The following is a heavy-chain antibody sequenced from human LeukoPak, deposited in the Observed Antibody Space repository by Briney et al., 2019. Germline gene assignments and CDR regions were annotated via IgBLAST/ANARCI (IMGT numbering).Heavy chain of an antibody. Sequence: SETLSLTCTVSGGSISSSSYYWGWIRQPPGKGLEWIGSIYYSGSTYYNPSLKSRVTISVDTSKNQFSLKLSSVTAADTAVYYCAGYYGSSGYPYSYYFDYWGQGTLVTVSS. J-gene: IGHJ4*02. CDR1: GGSISSSSYY. CDR3: AGYYGSSGYPYSYYFDY. V-gene: IGHV4-39*01. CDR2: IYYSGST. D-gene: IGHD3-22*01.